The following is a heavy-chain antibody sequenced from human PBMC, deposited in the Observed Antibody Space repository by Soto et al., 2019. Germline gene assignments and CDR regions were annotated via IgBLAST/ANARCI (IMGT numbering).Heavy chain of an antibody. D-gene: IGHD6-13*01. CDR2: NSGSGGST. V-gene: IGHV3-23*01. CDR3: AKHETVGYSSSWTFDY. CDR1: GFTFSSYA. J-gene: IGHJ4*02. Sequence: EVQLLESGGGLVQPGGSLRLSCAASGFTFSSYAMSWVRQAPGKGLEWVSANSGSGGSTYYADSERGRFTISRDNSKNTLYLQMNSLRAEDVAVYYSAKHETVGYSSSWTFDYWGQGTLVTVSS.